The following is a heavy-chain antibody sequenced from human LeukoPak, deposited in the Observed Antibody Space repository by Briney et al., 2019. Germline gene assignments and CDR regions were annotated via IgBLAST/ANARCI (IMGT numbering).Heavy chain of an antibody. Sequence: PGRSLRLSCAASGFTFSSYGMHWVRQAPGKGLEWVSVIYSGGSTYYADSVKGRFTISRDNSKNTLYLQMNSLRAEDTAVYYCAREGGYSSSYGMDVWGQGTTVTVSS. CDR3: AREGGYSSSYGMDV. CDR1: GFTFSSYG. V-gene: IGHV3-66*01. J-gene: IGHJ6*02. D-gene: IGHD6-6*01. CDR2: IYSGGST.